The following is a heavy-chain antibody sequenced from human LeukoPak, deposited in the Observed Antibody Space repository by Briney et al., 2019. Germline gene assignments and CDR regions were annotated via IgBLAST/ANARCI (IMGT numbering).Heavy chain of an antibody. D-gene: IGHD3-10*01. V-gene: IGHV4-59*01. CDR2: IYYSGST. J-gene: IGHJ6*04. Sequence: SETLSLTCTVSGGSISSYYWSWIRQPPGKGLERIEYIYYSGSTNYNPSLKSRVTISVDTSKNQFSLKLSSVTAADTAVYYCAVGGTYGSGSYYYYYGMDVWGKGTTVTVSS. CDR1: GGSISSYY. CDR3: AVGGTYGSGSYYYYYGMDV.